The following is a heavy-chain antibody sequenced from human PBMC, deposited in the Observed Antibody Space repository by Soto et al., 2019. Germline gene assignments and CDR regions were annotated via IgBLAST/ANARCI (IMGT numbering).Heavy chain of an antibody. Sequence: EVQLLESGGGLVQPGRSLRLSCAASGFTVSAYAVNWVRQAPGKGLEWVATISGSDTFYADSVKGRFTISSDHSKNTVYLEMNNLRAEDTAVYFCAKSAGYESLAVSNAWGQGTLVTVSS. CDR1: GFTVSAYA. CDR3: AKSAGYESLAVSNA. V-gene: IGHV3-23*01. J-gene: IGHJ5*02. CDR2: ISGSDT. D-gene: IGHD5-12*01.